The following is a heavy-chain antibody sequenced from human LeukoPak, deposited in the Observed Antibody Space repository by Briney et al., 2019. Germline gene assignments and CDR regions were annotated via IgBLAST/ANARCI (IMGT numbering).Heavy chain of an antibody. CDR2: ISSSGQSK. Sequence: PGGSLRLSCAVSRFSFNPDTMSWVRQAPGKGLEWLSSISSSGQSKYYADSVRGRFIISRDNAKKLLELQMNSLRAEDTAVYYCARDKRGWTSHCYTWGQGTLVTVSS. D-gene: IGHD2-2*02. CDR1: RFSFNPDT. J-gene: IGHJ4*02. CDR3: ARDKRGWTSHCYT. V-gene: IGHV3-21*01.